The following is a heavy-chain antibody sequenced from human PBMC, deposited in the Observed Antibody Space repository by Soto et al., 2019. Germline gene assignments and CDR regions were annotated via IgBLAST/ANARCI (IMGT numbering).Heavy chain of an antibody. V-gene: IGHV3-66*01. Sequence: EVQLMESGGGLVQPGDSLRLSCAVSGFTVSGIYMTWVRQAPGKGLEWVSVIDSGGGTYYADSVRGRFTIYRDNSKNTLYLQMISLRADDTAVYYCARDTFGGAYDFCHGGQGTLVTVSS. CDR3: ARDTFGGAYDFCH. CDR2: IDSGGGT. CDR1: GFTVSGIY. D-gene: IGHD3-3*01. J-gene: IGHJ4*02.